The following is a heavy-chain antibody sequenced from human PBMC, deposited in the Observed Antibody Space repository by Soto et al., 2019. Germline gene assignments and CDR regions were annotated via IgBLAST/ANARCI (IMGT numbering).Heavy chain of an antibody. CDR1: GFTFSSYA. CDR3: ARDRRWLQSRGYFDY. CDR2: ISYDGSNK. Sequence: QVQLVESGGGVVQPGRSLRLSCAASGFTFSSYAMHWVRQAPGKGLEWVAVISYDGSNKYYADSVKGRFTISRDNSKNTRYLQMNSLRAEDTAVYYCARDRRWLQSRGYFDYWGQGTLVTVSS. V-gene: IGHV3-30-3*01. J-gene: IGHJ4*02. D-gene: IGHD5-12*01.